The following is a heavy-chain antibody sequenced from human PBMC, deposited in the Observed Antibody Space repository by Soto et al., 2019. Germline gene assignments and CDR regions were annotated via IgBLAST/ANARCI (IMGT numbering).Heavy chain of an antibody. D-gene: IGHD5-12*01. CDR1: GFTFSSYA. CDR2: ISSNGGST. CDR3: AREQWLGAFAI. Sequence: PGGSLSLSCAASGFTFSSYAMHWVRQAPGKGLEYVSAISSNGGSTYYADSVKGRFTISRDNSKNTLYLQMGSLRAEDMAVYYCAREQWLGAFAIWGQGTMVTVSS. J-gene: IGHJ3*02. V-gene: IGHV3-64*02.